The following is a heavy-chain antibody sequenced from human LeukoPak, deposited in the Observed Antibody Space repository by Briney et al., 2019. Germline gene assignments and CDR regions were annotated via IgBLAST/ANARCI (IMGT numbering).Heavy chain of an antibody. J-gene: IGHJ6*04. Sequence: SETLSLTCTVSGCSISSYYWSWIRQPPGKGLEWIGYIYYSGSTNYNPSLKSRVTISVDTFKNQFSLKLSSVTAADTAVYYCARYCSSTSCPGGYYGMDVWGKGTTVTVSS. CDR3: ARYCSSTSCPGGYYGMDV. V-gene: IGHV4-59*01. D-gene: IGHD2-2*01. CDR1: GCSISSYY. CDR2: IYYSGST.